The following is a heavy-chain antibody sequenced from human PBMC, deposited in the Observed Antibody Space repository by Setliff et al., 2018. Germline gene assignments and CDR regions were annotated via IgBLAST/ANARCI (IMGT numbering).Heavy chain of an antibody. Sequence: SGPTLVNPTQTLTLTCTFSGFSLGTSGMCVSWIRQPPGKALEWLARIDWDDDKYYSTSLKTRLTISKDTSKNQVVLTMTNMDPVDTATYYCARCITIFGVVIPNAFDYWGQGTLVTVSS. D-gene: IGHD3-3*01. CDR1: GFSLGTSGMC. CDR2: IDWDDDK. CDR3: ARCITIFGVVIPNAFDY. V-gene: IGHV2-70*11. J-gene: IGHJ4*02.